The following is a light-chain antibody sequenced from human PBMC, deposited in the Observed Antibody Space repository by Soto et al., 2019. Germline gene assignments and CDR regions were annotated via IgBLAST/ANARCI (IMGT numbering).Light chain of an antibody. V-gene: IGKV3-20*01. J-gene: IGKJ5*01. Sequence: EIVLTQSPGTLSLSPGERATLSCRASQSVTNDYLAWYQHKPGQAPRLLIYGASSGATGIPDRFSGSGSGTDFTLTISRLEPEDFAVYYCQQYGSSPITFGPGTRLEI. CDR2: GAS. CDR1: QSVTNDY. CDR3: QQYGSSPIT.